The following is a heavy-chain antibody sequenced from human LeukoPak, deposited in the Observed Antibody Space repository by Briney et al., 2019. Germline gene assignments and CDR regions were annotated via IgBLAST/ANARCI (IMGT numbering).Heavy chain of an antibody. D-gene: IGHD2/OR15-2a*01. J-gene: IGHJ4*02. Sequence: PSQTLSLTCTVSGGSISSGGYYWSWIRQHPGKGLEWIGRIYASGSTNYNPSLKSRVTMSVDTSKNQFSLMLSSVTAADTAVYYCARGQELDYWGQGTLVTVSS. CDR3: ARGQELDY. CDR2: IYASGST. CDR1: GGSISSGGYY. V-gene: IGHV4-61*02.